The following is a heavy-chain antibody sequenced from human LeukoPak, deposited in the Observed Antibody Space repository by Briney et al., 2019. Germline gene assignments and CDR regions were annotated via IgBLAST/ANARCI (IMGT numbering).Heavy chain of an antibody. CDR3: ATALRDSGSYGAPTGPFDY. V-gene: IGHV1-24*01. CDR1: GYTLTELS. D-gene: IGHD1-26*01. J-gene: IGHJ4*02. Sequence: ASVKVSCKVSGYTLTELSMHWVRQAPGKGLEWMGGFDHEDGETIYAQKFQGRVTMTEDTSTDTAYMELSSLRSEDTAVYYCATALRDSGSYGAPTGPFDYWGQGTLVTVSS. CDR2: FDHEDGET.